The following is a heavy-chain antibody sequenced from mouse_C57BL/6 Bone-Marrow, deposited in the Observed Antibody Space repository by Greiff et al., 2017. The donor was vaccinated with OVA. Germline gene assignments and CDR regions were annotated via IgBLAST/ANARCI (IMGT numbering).Heavy chain of an antibody. J-gene: IGHJ4*01. CDR2: IYPSDSET. V-gene: IGHV1-61*01. CDR3: ARERDWAYAMDY. CDR1: GYTFTSYW. Sequence: VQLQQPGAELVRPGSSVKLSCKASGYTFTSYWMDWVKQRPGQGLEWIGNIYPSDSETHYNQKFKDKATLTVDKSSSTAYMQLSSLTSEDSAVYYCARERDWAYAMDYWGQGTSVTVSS. D-gene: IGHD4-1*01.